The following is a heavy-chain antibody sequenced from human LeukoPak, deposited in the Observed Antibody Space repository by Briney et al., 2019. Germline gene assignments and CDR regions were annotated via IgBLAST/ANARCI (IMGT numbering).Heavy chain of an antibody. V-gene: IGHV4-59*08. CDR1: GGSISSSY. D-gene: IGHD7-27*01. CDR3: ARHDPGWFDT. Sequence: SETLSLTCTVPGGSISSSYWSWIRQPPGKGLEWIGYIHYSGSTNYNPSLKSRATISVDTSKAHFSLKLSSATAADTAVYYCARHDPGWFDTWGQGTLVTVSS. CDR2: IHYSGST. J-gene: IGHJ5*02.